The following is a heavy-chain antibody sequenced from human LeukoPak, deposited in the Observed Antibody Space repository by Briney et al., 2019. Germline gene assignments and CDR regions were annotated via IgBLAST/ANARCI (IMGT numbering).Heavy chain of an antibody. CDR1: GYTFTGYY. D-gene: IGHD3-3*01. J-gene: IGHJ4*02. V-gene: IGHV1-2*02. Sequence: GASVKVSCKASGYTFTGYYMHWVRQAPGQGLEWMGWINPNSGGTNYAQKFQGRVTMTRDTSISTAYMELSRLRSEDTAIYYCTANLISIFGVGYWGQGTLVTVSS. CDR3: TANLISIFGVGY. CDR2: INPNSGGT.